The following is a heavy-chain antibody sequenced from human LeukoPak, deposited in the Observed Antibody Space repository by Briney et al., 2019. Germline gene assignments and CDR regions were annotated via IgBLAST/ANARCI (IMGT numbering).Heavy chain of an antibody. V-gene: IGHV3-48*01. J-gene: IGHJ3*02. D-gene: IGHD1-14*01. Sequence: PGGSLRLSCAASGFTFSSYSMNWVRQVPGKGLEWVAYISSSSSTIYNADSVKGRFTISRDNAKDSLYLQMNSPRAEDTVVYYCARKTGGSLDIWGQGTMVTVSS. CDR1: GFTFSSYS. CDR3: ARKTGGSLDI. CDR2: ISSSSSTI.